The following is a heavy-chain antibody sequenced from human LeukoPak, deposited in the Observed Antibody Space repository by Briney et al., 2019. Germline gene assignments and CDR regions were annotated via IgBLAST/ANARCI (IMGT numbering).Heavy chain of an antibody. V-gene: IGHV3-23*01. Sequence: PGGSLRLSCAASGFSFSTYAMGWLRQAPGKGLEWVSIISDNGVYAYYADSVKGRFTISRDNSKDTLYLQMNSLRAEDTAVYYCSKRDIVAGVVDRWGQGALVTVSS. CDR1: GFSFSTYA. J-gene: IGHJ4*02. CDR2: ISDNGVYA. CDR3: SKRDIVAGVVDR. D-gene: IGHD5-12*01.